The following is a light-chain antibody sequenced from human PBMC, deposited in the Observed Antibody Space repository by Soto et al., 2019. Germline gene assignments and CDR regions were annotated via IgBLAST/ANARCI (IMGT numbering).Light chain of an antibody. CDR2: AAS. CDR3: QQYGSSSPWT. CDR1: QSVSSAY. V-gene: IGKV3-20*01. Sequence: EIVLTPSPGTLSLSPGERATLSCRASQSVSSAYLAWYQHKPGQTPTLLIYAASSRVTGIPDRFSGSGSGTDFTLTISSLEPEDFAVYYCQQYGSSSPWTFGQGTKVEIK. J-gene: IGKJ1*01.